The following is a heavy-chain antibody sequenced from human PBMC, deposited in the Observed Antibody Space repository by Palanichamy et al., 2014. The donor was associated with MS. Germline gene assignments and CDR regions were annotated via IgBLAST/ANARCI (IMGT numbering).Heavy chain of an antibody. CDR3: AKAWTGITFGGVIGAFDI. J-gene: IGHJ3*02. D-gene: IGHD3-16*02. CDR2: ISWNSGSI. V-gene: IGHV3-9*01. Sequence: EVQLVESGGGLVQPGRSLRLSCAASGFTFDDYATHWVRQAPGKGLEWVSGISWNSGSIGYADSVKGRFTISRDNAKNSLYLQMNSLRAEDTALYYCAKAWTGITFGGVIGAFDIWGQGTMVTVSS. CDR1: GFTFDDYA.